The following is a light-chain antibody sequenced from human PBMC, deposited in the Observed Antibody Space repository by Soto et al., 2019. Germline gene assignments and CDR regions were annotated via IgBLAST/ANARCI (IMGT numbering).Light chain of an antibody. CDR3: QQRSNWLIT. V-gene: IGKV3-11*01. J-gene: IGKJ5*01. Sequence: EIVLTQSPGTLSVSPGDRVTLSCRASQSVSSNLAWYQRKPGQAPRLLIYGVSTRATGIPARFSGSGSGTDFTLTISSLEPEDFAVYYCQQRSNWLITFGQGTRLEIK. CDR2: GVS. CDR1: QSVSSN.